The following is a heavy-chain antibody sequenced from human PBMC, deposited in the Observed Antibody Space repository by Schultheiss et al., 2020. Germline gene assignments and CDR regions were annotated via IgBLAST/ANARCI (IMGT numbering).Heavy chain of an antibody. CDR3: AKDTSYYYGSGTPGASYGMDV. D-gene: IGHD3-10*01. J-gene: IGHJ6*02. V-gene: IGHV3-9*01. Sequence: SLKISCAASGFTFDDYAMHWVRQAPGKGLEWVSGISWNSGSIGYADSVKGRFTISRDNAKNSLYLQMNSLRAEDTALYYCAKDTSYYYGSGTPGASYGMDVWGQGTTVTVS. CDR2: ISWNSGSI. CDR1: GFTFDDYA.